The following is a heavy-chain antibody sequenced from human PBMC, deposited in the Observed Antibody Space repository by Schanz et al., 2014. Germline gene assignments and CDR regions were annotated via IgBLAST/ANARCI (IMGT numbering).Heavy chain of an antibody. J-gene: IGHJ3*02. CDR2: INTANGNA. CDR3: ARDLPYCDGGKCYSDGFDI. CDR1: GGTLDTYK. D-gene: IGHD2-21*01. Sequence: QDQLLQSGAAVKKPGSSVRVSCKASGGTLDTYKIAWVRQVPGQGLEWMGWINTANGNAKYSANFQARVTITRDSSATTAYMELTNLRSEDTAVYYCARDLPYCDGGKCYSDGFDIWGQGTLVTISS. V-gene: IGHV1-3*04.